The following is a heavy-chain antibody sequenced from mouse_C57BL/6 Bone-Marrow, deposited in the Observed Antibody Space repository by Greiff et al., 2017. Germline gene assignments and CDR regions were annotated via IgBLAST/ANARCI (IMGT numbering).Heavy chain of an antibody. CDR1: GFTFSNYW. Sequence: EVQGVESGGGLVQPGGSMKLSCVASGFTFSNYWMNWVRQSPEKGLEWVAQIRLKSDNYATHYAESVKGRFTISRDDSKSSVYLQMNNLRAEDTGIYYCTVGNRWGQGTTLTVSS. V-gene: IGHV6-3*01. J-gene: IGHJ2*01. CDR2: IRLKSDNYAT. CDR3: TVGNR.